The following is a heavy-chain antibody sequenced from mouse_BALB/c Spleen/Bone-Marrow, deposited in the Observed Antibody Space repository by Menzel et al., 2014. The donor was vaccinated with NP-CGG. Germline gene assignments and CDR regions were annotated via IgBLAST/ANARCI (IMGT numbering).Heavy chain of an antibody. V-gene: IGHV2-9*02. Sequence: VMLVESGPGLVAPSQSLSITCTVSGFSLTSYGVHWVRQPPGKGLEWLGVIXAGGSTNYSSALMSRLSISKDNSKSXVFLKMNSLQTDDTAMYYCARDRGDYVFAYWGQGTLVTVSA. CDR3: ARDRGDYVFAY. J-gene: IGHJ3*01. D-gene: IGHD2-4*01. CDR1: GFSLTSYG. CDR2: IXAGGST.